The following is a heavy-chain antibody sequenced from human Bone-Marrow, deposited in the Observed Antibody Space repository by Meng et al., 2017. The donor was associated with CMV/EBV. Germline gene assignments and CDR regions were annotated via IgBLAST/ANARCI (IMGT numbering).Heavy chain of an antibody. D-gene: IGHD1-26*01. Sequence: ASVKVSCKASGYTFTGYYMHWVRQAPGQGLEWMGWINPNSGGTNYAQKFQGRVTMTRDTSISTAYMELSRLRSDDTAVYYCARAEGGSYYRSYFDYWGQGPLVTVSS. J-gene: IGHJ4*02. CDR2: INPNSGGT. V-gene: IGHV1-2*02. CDR3: ARAEGGSYYRSYFDY. CDR1: GYTFTGYY.